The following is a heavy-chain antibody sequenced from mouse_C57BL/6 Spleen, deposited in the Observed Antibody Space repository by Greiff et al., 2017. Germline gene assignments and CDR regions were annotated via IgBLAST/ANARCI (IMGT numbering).Heavy chain of an antibody. CDR3: AERTGDWSLDV. CDR1: GYTFTSYW. V-gene: IGHV1-64*01. J-gene: IGHJ1*03. Sequence: QVQLQQPGAELVKPGASVKLSCKASGYTFTSYWMHWVKQRPGQGLEWIGMIHPNSGSTNYNEKFKSKATLTVDKSSSTAYMQLSSLTSEDSAVYYCAERTGDWSLDVWGKGTTVTVSS. D-gene: IGHD4-1*01. CDR2: IHPNSGST.